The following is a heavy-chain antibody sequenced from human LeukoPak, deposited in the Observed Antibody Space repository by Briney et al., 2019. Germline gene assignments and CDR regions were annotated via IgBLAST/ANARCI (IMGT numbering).Heavy chain of an antibody. D-gene: IGHD2-2*01. CDR2: IYYSGST. CDR1: GGSISDRY. CDR3: ARNYCTSTSCYVD. V-gene: IGHV4-59*08. J-gene: IGHJ4*02. Sequence: SETLSLTCTVSGGSISDRYLGWIRQPPGKGLEWIGWIYYSGSTNYNPSLKSRVTISVGTSKNQFSLKVTSVTAADTAVYFCARNYCTSTSCYVDWGQGTLVTVSS.